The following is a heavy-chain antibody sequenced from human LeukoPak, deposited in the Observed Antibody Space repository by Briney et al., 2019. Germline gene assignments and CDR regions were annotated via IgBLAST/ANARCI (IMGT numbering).Heavy chain of an antibody. CDR2: IYYSGST. CDR1: GGSISSSSYY. V-gene: IGHV4-31*03. D-gene: IGHD4-17*01. J-gene: IGHJ4*02. CDR3: ARCLIDYGDYGGVEGGYYFDY. Sequence: MTSETLSLTCTVSGGSISSSSYYWGWIRQYPGKGLEWIGYIYYSGSTYYNPSLKSRVTISVDTSKNQFSLKLSSVTAADTAVYYCARCLIDYGDYGGVEGGYYFDYWGQGTLVTVSS.